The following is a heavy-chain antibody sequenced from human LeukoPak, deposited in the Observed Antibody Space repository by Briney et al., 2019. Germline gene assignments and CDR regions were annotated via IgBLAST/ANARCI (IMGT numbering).Heavy chain of an antibody. CDR3: ARVVPRLRFLGVGGSPNY. V-gene: IGHV1-18*01. CDR2: ISAYNGNT. D-gene: IGHD3-3*01. J-gene: IGHJ4*02. Sequence: ASVKVSCKASGFTFTDYGISWVRQAPGQGLEWMGWISAYNGNTDYAQKLQGRVTITRNTSISTAYMELSSLRSEDTAVYYCARVVPRLRFLGVGGSPNYWGQGTLVTVSS. CDR1: GFTFTDYG.